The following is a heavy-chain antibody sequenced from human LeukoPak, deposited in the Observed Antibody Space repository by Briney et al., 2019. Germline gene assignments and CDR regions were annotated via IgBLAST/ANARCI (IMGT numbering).Heavy chain of an antibody. CDR3: ARARVERYCSSTSCHFDY. V-gene: IGHV4-59*01. J-gene: IGHJ4*02. CDR1: GGSISSYY. Sequence: SETLSLTCTVSGGSISSYYWSWIRQPPGKGLEWIGYIYYSGSTNYNPSLKSRVTISVDTSKNQFSLKLSSVTAADTAVYYCARARVERYCSSTSCHFDYWGQGTLVTVSS. CDR2: IYYSGST. D-gene: IGHD2-2*01.